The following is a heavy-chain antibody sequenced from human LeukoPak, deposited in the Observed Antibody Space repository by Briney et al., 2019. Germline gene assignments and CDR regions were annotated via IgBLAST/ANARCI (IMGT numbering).Heavy chain of an antibody. J-gene: IGHJ4*02. V-gene: IGHV4-61*02. Sequence: SQTLSLTCTVSGGSISSGSYYWSWIRQPAGKGLEWIGRIYTSGSTNYNPSLKSRVTISVDTSKNQFSLKLSSVTAADTAVYYCARNIARYYDSSGYQYWGQGTLVTVSS. CDR1: GGSISSGSYY. CDR3: ARNIARYYDSSGYQY. D-gene: IGHD3-22*01. CDR2: IYTSGST.